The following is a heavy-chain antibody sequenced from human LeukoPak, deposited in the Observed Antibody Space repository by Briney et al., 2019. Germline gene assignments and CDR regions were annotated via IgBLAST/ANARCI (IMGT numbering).Heavy chain of an antibody. CDR2: ISYDGSNK. Sequence: GRSLRLSCAASGFTFSSYAMHWVRQAPGKGLEWVAVISYDGSNKYYADSVKGRFTISRDNSKNTLYLQMNSLRAEDTAVYYCATLAVVAATDLFDYWGQGTLVTVSS. CDR1: GFTFSSYA. V-gene: IGHV3-30*04. D-gene: IGHD2-15*01. J-gene: IGHJ4*02. CDR3: ATLAVVAATDLFDY.